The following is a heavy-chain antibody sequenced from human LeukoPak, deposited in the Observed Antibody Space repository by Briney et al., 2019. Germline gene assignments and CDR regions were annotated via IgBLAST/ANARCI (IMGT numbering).Heavy chain of an antibody. CDR1: GFSVSTNF. Sequence: PGRSLRLSCAASGFSVSTNFMNWVRQAPGRGLEWVSVMYSGGTTSYADSVKGRFTISRDNFKNTVSLQMNSLRIDDTAVYYCAREGYSSGSRTGIDYWGQGTLVTVSS. D-gene: IGHD5-18*01. CDR3: AREGYSSGSRTGIDY. J-gene: IGHJ4*02. V-gene: IGHV3-53*05. CDR2: MYSGGTT.